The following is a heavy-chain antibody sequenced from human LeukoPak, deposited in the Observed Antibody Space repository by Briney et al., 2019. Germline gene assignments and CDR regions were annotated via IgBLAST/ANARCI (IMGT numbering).Heavy chain of an antibody. D-gene: IGHD3-10*01. J-gene: IGHJ3*02. CDR2: IYYSGST. V-gene: IGHV4-39*07. CDR3: ARAMRVLWFGESSAFDI. CDR1: GGSISSSSYY. Sequence: PSETLSLTCTVSGGSISSSSYYWGWIRQPPRKGLEWIGSIYYSGSTYYNPSLKSRVTISVDTSKNQFSLKLSSVTAADTAVYYCARAMRVLWFGESSAFDIWGQGTMVTVSS.